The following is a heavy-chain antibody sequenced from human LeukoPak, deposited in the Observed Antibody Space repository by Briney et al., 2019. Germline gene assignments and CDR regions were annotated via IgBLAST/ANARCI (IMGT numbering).Heavy chain of an antibody. J-gene: IGHJ3*02. CDR2: MNPNSGNT. CDR3: ARTIAAAVLDAFDT. CDR1: GYTFTSYD. V-gene: IGHV1-8*03. D-gene: IGHD6-13*01. Sequence: ASVKVSCKASGYTFTSYDINWVRQATGQGLEWMGWMNPNSGNTGYAQKFQGRVTITRNTSISTAYMELSRLRSDDTAVYYCARTIAAAVLDAFDTWGQGTMVTVSS.